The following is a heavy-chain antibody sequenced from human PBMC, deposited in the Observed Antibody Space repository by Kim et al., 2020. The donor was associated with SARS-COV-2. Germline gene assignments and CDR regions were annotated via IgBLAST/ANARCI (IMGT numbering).Heavy chain of an antibody. CDR1: GFSFNTYS. CDR3: ARPISGSYYAANDY. V-gene: IGHV3-30*04. CDR2: ISYDGNND. J-gene: IGHJ4*02. D-gene: IGHD1-26*01. Sequence: GGSLRLSCAASGFSFNTYSIHWVRQAPGKGLEWVAVISYDGNNDYYADSMKGRFTISRDNSKNTLYLQMNSLRAEDTAVYYCARPISGSYYAANDYWGQGTLVTVSS.